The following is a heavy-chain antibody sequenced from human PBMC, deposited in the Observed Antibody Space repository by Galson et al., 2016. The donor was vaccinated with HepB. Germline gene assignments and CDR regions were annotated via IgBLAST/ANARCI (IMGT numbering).Heavy chain of an antibody. CDR1: GFTVSNNY. CDR2: IYRGGET. D-gene: IGHD5-12*01. V-gene: IGHV3-53*01. Sequence: SLRLSCAASGFTVSNNYINWLRQAPGKGLEWVSVIYRGGETKYADSVKGRFTISRDTSKNTVFLQMNTLRAEDTAVYFCAAEGVRGYSGYDCRGQGTLVAVSS. CDR3: AAEGVRGYSGYDC. J-gene: IGHJ4*02.